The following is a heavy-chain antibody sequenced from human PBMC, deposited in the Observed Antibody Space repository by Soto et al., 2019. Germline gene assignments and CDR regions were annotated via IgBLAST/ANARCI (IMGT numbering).Heavy chain of an antibody. CDR2: ISSSSSTI. Sequence: GGSLRLSCAASGFTFSSYSMNWVRQAPGKGLEWVSYISSSSSTIYYADSVKGRFTISRDNAKNSLYLQMNSLRAEDTAGYYCARQPTDGRYDYGDPYYFDYWGQGTLVTVSS. CDR3: ARQPTDGRYDYGDPYYFDY. CDR1: GFTFSSYS. V-gene: IGHV3-48*01. J-gene: IGHJ4*02. D-gene: IGHD4-17*01.